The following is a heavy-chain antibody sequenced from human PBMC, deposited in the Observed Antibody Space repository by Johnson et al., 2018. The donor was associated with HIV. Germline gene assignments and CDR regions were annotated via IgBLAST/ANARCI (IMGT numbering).Heavy chain of an antibody. Sequence: VQLLESGGGVVQPGRSLRLSCAASGFTFSNYGMHWVRQAPGKGLEWVAVIWYDGSNKYYVDSVKGRFTISRDNSKNTLYLQMNSLRAEDTALYYCAKESDHFDAVASDIWGQGTMVTVSS. J-gene: IGHJ3*02. D-gene: IGHD1-14*01. CDR3: AKESDHFDAVASDI. CDR1: GFTFSNYG. CDR2: IWYDGSNK. V-gene: IGHV3-33*03.